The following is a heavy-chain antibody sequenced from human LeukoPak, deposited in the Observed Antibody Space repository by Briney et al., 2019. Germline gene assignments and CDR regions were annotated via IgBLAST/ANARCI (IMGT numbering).Heavy chain of an antibody. CDR3: ARHPGD. CDR2: INIDGSST. D-gene: IGHD3-10*01. Sequence: GGSLRLSCAASGFTFSSYAMHWVRQAPGKGLVWVSRINIDGSSTTYADSAKGRFTISRDNAKNTLYLQMNSLRAEDTALYYCARHPGDWGQGTMVTVSS. CDR1: GFTFSSYA. V-gene: IGHV3-74*01. J-gene: IGHJ3*01.